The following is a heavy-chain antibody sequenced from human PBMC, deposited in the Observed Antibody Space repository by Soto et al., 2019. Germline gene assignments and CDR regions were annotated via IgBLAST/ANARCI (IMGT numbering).Heavy chain of an antibody. J-gene: IGHJ4*02. CDR1: GFSLSTSGVG. Sequence: QITLKESGPTLVKPTQTLTLTCTFSGFSLSTSGVGVGWIRQPPGKALEWLALIYWNDDKRYSPSLKSRLTITKDTPKNQVVLTMTNMDPVDTATYYCAHRRYGDYPYYFDYWGQGTLVTVSS. D-gene: IGHD4-17*01. V-gene: IGHV2-5*01. CDR2: IYWNDDK. CDR3: AHRRYGDYPYYFDY.